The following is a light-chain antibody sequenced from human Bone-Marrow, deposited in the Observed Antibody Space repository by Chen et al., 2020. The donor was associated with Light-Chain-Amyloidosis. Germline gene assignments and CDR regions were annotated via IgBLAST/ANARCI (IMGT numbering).Light chain of an antibody. CDR1: SSDVGGDNH. CDR2: EVT. Sequence: QSALTQPASVSGSPGQSITIPCPGTSSDVGGDNHVSWYQQHPDKAPKLMIYEVTNRPSWVPDRFSGSKSDNTASLTISGLQPEDEADYFCSSYTITNTLVFGSGTRVTVL. V-gene: IGLV2-14*01. J-gene: IGLJ1*01. CDR3: SSYTITNTLV.